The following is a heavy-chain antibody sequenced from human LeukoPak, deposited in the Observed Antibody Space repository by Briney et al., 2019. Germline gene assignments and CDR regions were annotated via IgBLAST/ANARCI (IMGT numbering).Heavy chain of an antibody. J-gene: IGHJ4*02. CDR2: INHSGST. CDR3: AGEDCIGTSCYSLY. V-gene: IGHV4-34*01. CDR1: GGSFSGHY. Sequence: SETLSLTCAVYGGSFSGHYWSWIRQPPGKGLEWIGEINHSGSTNYNPSLKSRVTISVDTSKNQFSLKLSSVTAADTAVYFCAGEDCIGTSCYSLYWGLGTLVTLSS. D-gene: IGHD2-2*01.